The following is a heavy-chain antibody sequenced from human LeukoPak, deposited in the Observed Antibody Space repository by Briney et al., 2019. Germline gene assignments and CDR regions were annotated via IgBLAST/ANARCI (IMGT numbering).Heavy chain of an antibody. Sequence: ASVKVSCKAPGGTFSSYAISWVRQAPGQGLEWMGTIIPILGIANYAQKFQGRVTITADKSTSTAYMELSSLRSEDTAIYYCAREGDGDDDYYAMDVWGQGTTVTVSS. CDR1: GGTFSSYA. J-gene: IGHJ6*02. CDR2: IIPILGIA. D-gene: IGHD4-17*01. V-gene: IGHV1-69*04. CDR3: AREGDGDDDYYAMDV.